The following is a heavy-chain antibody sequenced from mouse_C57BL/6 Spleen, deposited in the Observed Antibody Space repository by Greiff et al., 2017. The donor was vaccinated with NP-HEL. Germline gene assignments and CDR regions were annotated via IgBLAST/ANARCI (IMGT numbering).Heavy chain of an antibody. CDR1: GFTFSSYG. CDR2: ISSGGSYT. CDR3: ARQGVLGRYFDV. Sequence: EVQGVDSGGDLVKPGGSLKLSCAASGFTFSSYGMSWVRQTPDKRLEWVATISSGGSYTYYPDSVKGRFTISRDNAKNTLYLQMSSLKSEDTAMYYCARQGVLGRYFDVWGTGTTVTVSS. D-gene: IGHD4-1*01. V-gene: IGHV5-6*01. J-gene: IGHJ1*03.